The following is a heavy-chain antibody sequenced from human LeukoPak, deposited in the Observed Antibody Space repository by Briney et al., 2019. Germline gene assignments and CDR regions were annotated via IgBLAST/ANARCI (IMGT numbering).Heavy chain of an antibody. J-gene: IGHJ4*02. CDR3: AQDRPHVDILTYFDH. Sequence: PGGSLRLSCAASGFTFSSYGIHWVRQAPGKGLEWVAVISNDGSKKYSADSVRGRFTISRDNSKNTLYLQMNSLRAEDTAVYYCAQDRPHVDILTYFDHWGQGTLVTVSS. V-gene: IGHV3-30*18. CDR1: GFTFSSYG. CDR2: ISNDGSKK. D-gene: IGHD5-12*01.